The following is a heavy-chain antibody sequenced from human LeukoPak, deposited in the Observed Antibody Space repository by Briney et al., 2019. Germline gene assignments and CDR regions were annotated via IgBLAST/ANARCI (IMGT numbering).Heavy chain of an antibody. CDR3: AKEGAYPVITYDS. CDR1: GFTFSSFW. D-gene: IGHD2/OR15-2a*01. J-gene: IGHJ5*01. V-gene: IGHV3-7*01. CDR2: IKQDGSEK. Sequence: PGGSLRLSCAASGFTFSSFWMNWVRQAPGKGLEWVANIKQDGSEKHYVDSVKGRFTISRDNAKNSLYLHMNSLRAEDTAVYYCAKEGAYPVITYDSWGQGTLVSVSS.